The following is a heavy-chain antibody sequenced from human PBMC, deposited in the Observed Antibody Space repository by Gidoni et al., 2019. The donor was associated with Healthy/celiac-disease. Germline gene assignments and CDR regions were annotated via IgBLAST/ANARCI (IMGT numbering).Heavy chain of an antibody. D-gene: IGHD1-26*01. Sequence: QLQLQESGPGLVTPSETLSLTCTVSGGPISSSSYYWGWIRQPPGKGLEWIGSIYYSGSTYYNPSLKSRVTISVDTSKNQFSLKLSSVTAADTAVYYCARRHERELHFDYWGQGTLVTVSS. J-gene: IGHJ4*02. CDR3: ARRHERELHFDY. CDR1: GGPISSSSYY. CDR2: IYYSGST. V-gene: IGHV4-39*01.